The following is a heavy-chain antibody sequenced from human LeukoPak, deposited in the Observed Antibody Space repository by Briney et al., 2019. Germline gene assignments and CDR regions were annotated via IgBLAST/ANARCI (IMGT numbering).Heavy chain of an antibody. D-gene: IGHD3-16*02. CDR2: INAGNGNT. J-gene: IGHJ4*02. Sequence: ASVKVSCKVSGYTFTSYAMHWVRQAPGQRLEWMGWINAGNGNTKYSQKFQGRVTMTEDTSTDTAYMELSSLRSEDTAVYYCATGTRYTGYWGQGTLVTVSS. CDR3: ATGTRYTGY. CDR1: GYTFTSYA. V-gene: IGHV1-3*01.